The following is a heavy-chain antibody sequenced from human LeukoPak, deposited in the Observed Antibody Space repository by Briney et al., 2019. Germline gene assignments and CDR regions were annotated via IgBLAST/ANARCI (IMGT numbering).Heavy chain of an antibody. CDR2: IKQDGSEE. Sequence: SGGSLRLSSAASGFTFSSYWMSWVRQAPGKGLEWVANIKQDGSEEYYVDSVKGRFTISRENAKNSIYLQISSLRVDDTAVYFCARDASSWYMDYWGQGTLVTVSS. D-gene: IGHD6-13*01. CDR3: ARDASSWYMDY. J-gene: IGHJ4*02. CDR1: GFTFSSYW. V-gene: IGHV3-7*01.